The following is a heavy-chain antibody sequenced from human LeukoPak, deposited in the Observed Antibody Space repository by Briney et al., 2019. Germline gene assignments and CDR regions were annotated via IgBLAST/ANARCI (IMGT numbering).Heavy chain of an antibody. CDR2: MNSNSGGT. V-gene: IGHV1-2*02. CDR1: GYTFTGYD. Sequence: ASVKVSCKASGYTFTGYDMHWVRQAPGQGLEWLGWMNSNSGGTDYAQKFQGRVTMTRDTSISTAYMELSRLRSEDTAVYYCARGGANWGAASGAFDIWGQGTMVTVSS. CDR3: ARGGANWGAASGAFDI. J-gene: IGHJ3*02. D-gene: IGHD7-27*01.